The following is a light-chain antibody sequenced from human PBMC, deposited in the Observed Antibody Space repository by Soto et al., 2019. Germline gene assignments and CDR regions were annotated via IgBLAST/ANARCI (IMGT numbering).Light chain of an antibody. CDR2: EVS. Sequence: QSALTQPPSASGSPGQSVTISCTGTRSDVGGYNYVSWYQHHPGKAPKLMIYEVSKRPSGVPDRFSGSKSGNTASLTVSGLQPEDKADYYCRSYAGSNKSVFGTGTKLNVL. CDR3: RSYAGSNKSV. V-gene: IGLV2-8*01. CDR1: RSDVGGYNY. J-gene: IGLJ1*01.